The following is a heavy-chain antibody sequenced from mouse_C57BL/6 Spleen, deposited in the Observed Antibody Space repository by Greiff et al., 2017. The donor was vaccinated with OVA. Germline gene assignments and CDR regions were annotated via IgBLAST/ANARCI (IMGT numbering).Heavy chain of an antibody. CDR3: ARGKKNFDY. J-gene: IGHJ2*01. CDR1: GFTFSDYY. V-gene: IGHV5-16*01. Sequence: EVQRVESEGGLVQPGSSMKLSCTASGFTFSDYYMAWVRQDPEKGLEWVANSNDDGSSTNYRDTVKSRWSITREKAKKSLYMQMSSQKSEDTATYYCARGKKNFDYWGQGTTLTVSS. CDR2: SNDDGSST.